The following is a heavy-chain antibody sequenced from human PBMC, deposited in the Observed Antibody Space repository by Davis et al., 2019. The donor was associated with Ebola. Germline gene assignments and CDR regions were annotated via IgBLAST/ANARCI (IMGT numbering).Heavy chain of an antibody. Sequence: GESLKISCAASGFTFSTYAMGWVRQAPGKGLEWVSDISSGGGAPYYADSVKGRFTTFRDNSKNTLFLQMNTLRGEDTAIYYCARAAIGSYFDYWGQGTLVTVSS. CDR3: ARAAIGSYFDY. J-gene: IGHJ4*02. CDR1: GFTFSTYA. V-gene: IGHV3-23*01. D-gene: IGHD1-26*01. CDR2: ISSGGGAP.